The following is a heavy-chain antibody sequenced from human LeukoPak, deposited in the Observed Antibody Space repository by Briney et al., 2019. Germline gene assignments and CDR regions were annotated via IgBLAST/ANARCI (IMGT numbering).Heavy chain of an antibody. V-gene: IGHV3-21*04. J-gene: IGHJ1*01. CDR2: ISSSSSYI. CDR3: AKGEQWLVLYFQH. D-gene: IGHD6-19*01. CDR1: GFTFSDRY. Sequence: GGSLRLSCAVSGFTFSDRYMDWVRQAPGKGLEWVSSISSSSSYIYYADSVKGRFTISRDNAKNSLYLQMNSLRAEDTAVYYCAKGEQWLVLYFQHWGQGTLVTVSS.